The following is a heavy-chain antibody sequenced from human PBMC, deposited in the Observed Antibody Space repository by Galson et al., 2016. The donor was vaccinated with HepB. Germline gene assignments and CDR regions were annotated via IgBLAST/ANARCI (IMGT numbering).Heavy chain of an antibody. J-gene: IGHJ6*04. CDR1: GFSFRSYA. V-gene: IGHV3-30*14. D-gene: IGHD5-12*01. CDR3: ARDRHTATMPTDFYGLDV. Sequence: SLRLSCAASGFSFRSYAMHWVRKAPGKGLEWVGLTSYDGGIKFYADSATGRFTISRDNSKNTLYVQMNSRRPEDKAVYYCARDRHTATMPTDFYGLDVWGKGTTVTVSS. CDR2: TSYDGGIK.